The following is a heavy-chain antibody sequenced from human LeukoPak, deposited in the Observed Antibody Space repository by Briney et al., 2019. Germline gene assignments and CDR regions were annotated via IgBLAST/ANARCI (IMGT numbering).Heavy chain of an antibody. D-gene: IGHD3-10*01. V-gene: IGHV5-51*01. CDR1: GYSFTSYW. CDR2: IYPGDSDT. J-gene: IGHJ5*02. Sequence: GESLKISCKGSGYSFTSYWIGWVRQMPGKGLEWMGIIYPGDSDTRYSPSFQGQVTISADKSISTAYLQWSSLKASDTAMYYCARQDYYGSGSYYFGWFDPWGQGTLVTVSS. CDR3: ARQDYYGSGSYYFGWFDP.